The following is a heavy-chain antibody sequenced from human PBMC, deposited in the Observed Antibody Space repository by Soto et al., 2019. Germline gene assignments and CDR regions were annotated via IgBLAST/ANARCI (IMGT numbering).Heavy chain of an antibody. D-gene: IGHD6-25*01. CDR2: ISAYNGNT. V-gene: IGHV1-18*01. Sequence: QVQLVQSGAEVKKPGASVKVSCKASGYTFTSYGISWVRQAPGQGLEWMGWISAYNGNTNYAQKLQGRVTMTTDTTTSTAERELWSRRSDDRSVDYWSRDAAIFDYWGQGTLVTVSS. J-gene: IGHJ4*02. CDR3: SRDAAIFDY. CDR1: GYTFTSYG.